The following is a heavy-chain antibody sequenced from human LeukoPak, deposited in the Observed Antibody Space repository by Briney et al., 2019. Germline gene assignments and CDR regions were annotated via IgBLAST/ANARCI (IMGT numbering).Heavy chain of an antibody. CDR3: ARGIATMVRGVVLDF. V-gene: IGHV4-34*01. D-gene: IGHD3-10*01. CDR2: IYHSGST. CDR1: RGSFSGYY. J-gene: IGHJ4*02. Sequence: PSETLSLTCAVYRGSFSGYYWSWIRRPPGKGLEWIGEIYHSGSTNYNPSLTSRVTISVDTSKNQFSLKLNSVTAADTAVYYCARGIATMVRGVVLDFWGQGTLVTVSS.